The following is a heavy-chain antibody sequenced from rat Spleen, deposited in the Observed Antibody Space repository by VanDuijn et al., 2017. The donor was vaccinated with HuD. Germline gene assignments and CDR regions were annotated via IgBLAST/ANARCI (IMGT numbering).Heavy chain of an antibody. J-gene: IGHJ3*01. CDR2: ILYDSSRT. V-gene: IGHV5-7*01. D-gene: IGHD4-3*01. CDR3: VRQDTSGYSNWFTY. CDR1: GFTFSDYN. Sequence: EVQLVESGGGLVQPGRSLKLSCAASGFTFSDYNMAWVRQAPKKGLKWVATILYDSSRTYYRDSVKGRFTISRDNANSTLYLQMDSLRSEDTATYYCVRQDTSGYSNWFTYWGQGTLVTVSS.